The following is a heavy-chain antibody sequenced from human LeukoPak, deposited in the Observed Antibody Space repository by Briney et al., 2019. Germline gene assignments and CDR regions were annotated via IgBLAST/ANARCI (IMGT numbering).Heavy chain of an antibody. CDR1: GFTFSSYA. J-gene: IGHJ6*03. D-gene: IGHD6-13*01. V-gene: IGHV3-23*01. CDR3: AKDGSGYSSSWGNYYYYYMDV. Sequence: GGSLRLSCAASGFTFSSYAMSWVRQAPGKGLEWVSAISGSGGSTYYADSVKGRFTISRDNSKNTLYLQMNSLRAEDTAVYYCAKDGSGYSSSWGNYYYYYMDVWGKGTTVTVSS. CDR2: ISGSGGST.